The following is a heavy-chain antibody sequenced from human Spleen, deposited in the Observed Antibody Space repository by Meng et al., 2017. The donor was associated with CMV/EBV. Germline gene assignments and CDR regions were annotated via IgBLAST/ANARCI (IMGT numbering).Heavy chain of an antibody. CDR2: INHSGST. D-gene: IGHD2-15*01. CDR1: GGSFSGYY. Sequence: HVQSQAWGAGLLKPLETRSLSWAVYGGSFSGYYWSWIRQPPGKGLEWIGEINHSGSTNYNPSLKSRVTISVDTSKNQFSLKLSSVTAADTAVYYCASRQISSGGSAWGQGTLVTVSS. J-gene: IGHJ5*02. V-gene: IGHV4-34*01. CDR3: ASRQISSGGSA.